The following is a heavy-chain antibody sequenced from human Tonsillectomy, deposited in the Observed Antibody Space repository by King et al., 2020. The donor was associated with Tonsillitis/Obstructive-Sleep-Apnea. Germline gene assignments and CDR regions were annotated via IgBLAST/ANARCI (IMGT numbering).Heavy chain of an antibody. J-gene: IGHJ4*02. CDR2: INSDGSST. CDR1: GFTFSSYW. CDR3: ARGIFGCSGGSCYPRVVNY. D-gene: IGHD2-15*01. V-gene: IGHV3-74*01. Sequence: VQLVESGGGLVQPGGSLRLSCAASGFTFSSYWMHWVRQAPGKGLVWLSRINSDGSSTNYADSVKGRFTISRDNAKNTLYLQMNSLRAEDTAVYYCARGIFGCSGGSCYPRVVNYWGQGTLVTVSP.